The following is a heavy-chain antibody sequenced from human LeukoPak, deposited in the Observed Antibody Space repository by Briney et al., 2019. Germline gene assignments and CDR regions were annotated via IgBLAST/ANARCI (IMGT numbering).Heavy chain of an antibody. CDR2: IIPIFGIA. D-gene: IGHD3-22*01. J-gene: IGHJ5*02. CDR1: GGTFSSYA. Sequence: SVKVSCKASGGTFSSYAISWVRQAPGQGLEWMGRIIPIFGIANYAQKFQGRVTITADKSTRTAYMELSRLRSEDRAGYYCASQFRYYDSSGYINWFDPWGQGTLVTVSS. V-gene: IGHV1-69*04. CDR3: ASQFRYYDSSGYINWFDP.